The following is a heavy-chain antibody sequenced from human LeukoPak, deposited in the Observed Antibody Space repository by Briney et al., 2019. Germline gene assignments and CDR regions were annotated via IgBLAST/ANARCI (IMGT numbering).Heavy chain of an antibody. V-gene: IGHV4-38-2*02. CDR2: IYHSGST. J-gene: IGHJ5*02. CDR1: GYSISSGYY. CDR3: ARGENGGTFNGSAP. Sequence: KSSETLSLTCTVSGYSISSGYYWGWIRQPPGKGLEWIGSIYHSGSTYYNPSLKSRVTISVDTSKNQFSLKLSSVTAADTAVYYWARGENGGTFNGSAPWGQGTLVTVSS. D-gene: IGHD3-16*01.